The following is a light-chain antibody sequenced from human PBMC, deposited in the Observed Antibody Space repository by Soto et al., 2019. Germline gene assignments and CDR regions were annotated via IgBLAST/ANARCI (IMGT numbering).Light chain of an antibody. J-gene: IGKJ4*01. CDR3: QQRSNWLALT. V-gene: IGKV3D-20*02. CDR2: GAS. CDR1: QSVTTTY. Sequence: DIVLTPSQGTLSLSPGERATLSCLASQSVTTTYLAWYQQKPGQAPRLLIYGASNRATGIPDRFSGSGSGTDFTLTISRLEPEDFAVYYCQQRSNWLALTFGGGTKVDI.